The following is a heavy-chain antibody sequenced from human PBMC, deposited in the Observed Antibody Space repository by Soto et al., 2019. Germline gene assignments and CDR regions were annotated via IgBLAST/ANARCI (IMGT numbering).Heavy chain of an antibody. CDR2: IYYSGST. Sequence: QVQLQESGPGLVKPSQTLSLTCTVSGGSISNGGDSWSWIRQRPGKGQEWIGYIYYSGSTYYNPSRKARLTIRIDASKHQLSLKLSCVIAADIGVYYCARRDVWGQGTLVTVSS. V-gene: IGHV4-31*03. CDR1: GGSISNGGDS. J-gene: IGHJ4*02. CDR3: ARRDV.